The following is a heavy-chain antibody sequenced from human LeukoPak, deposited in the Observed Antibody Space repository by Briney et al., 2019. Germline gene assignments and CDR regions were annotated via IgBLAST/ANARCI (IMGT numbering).Heavy chain of an antibody. CDR2: INTDGSTT. CDR1: GFTFSTYW. CDR3: AKESGYDVDLEY. Sequence: QPGGSLRLSCAGSGFTFSTYWMHWVRQAPRGGLVWVSGINTDGSTTSYADSVKGRFTISRDNAKNTVYLQMSSLRAEDTAVYYCAKESGYDVDLEYWGQGALVTVSS. J-gene: IGHJ4*02. V-gene: IGHV3-74*01. D-gene: IGHD5-12*01.